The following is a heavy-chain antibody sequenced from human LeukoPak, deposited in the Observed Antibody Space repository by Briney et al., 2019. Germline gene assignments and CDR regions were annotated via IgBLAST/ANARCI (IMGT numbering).Heavy chain of an antibody. Sequence: GGSLRLSCVASGFTFGKYWMSWVRQAPGKGLEWVANTKLDGSEKNYVDSVKGRFTISRDNTKNSLYLQMNSLRVEDTAVFYCARDQYDTWSRRGNFDSWGQGTLVIVSS. CDR3: ARDQYDTWSRRGNFDS. V-gene: IGHV3-7*03. CDR1: GFTFGKYW. D-gene: IGHD3-3*01. CDR2: TKLDGSEK. J-gene: IGHJ4*02.